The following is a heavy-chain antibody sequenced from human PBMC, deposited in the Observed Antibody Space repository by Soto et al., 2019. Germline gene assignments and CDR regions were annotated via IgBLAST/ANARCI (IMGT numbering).Heavy chain of an antibody. CDR3: ARVGRYCSSTSCYRWFDP. V-gene: IGHV1-18*04. J-gene: IGHJ5*02. D-gene: IGHD2-2*01. Sequence: ASVKVSCKASGYTFTTYDISWVRQAPGQGLEWMGWISAYNGNTNYAQKLQGRVTMTTDTSTSTAYMELRSLRSDDTAVYYCARVGRYCSSTSCYRWFDPWGQGTLVTAS. CDR2: ISAYNGNT. CDR1: GYTFTTYD.